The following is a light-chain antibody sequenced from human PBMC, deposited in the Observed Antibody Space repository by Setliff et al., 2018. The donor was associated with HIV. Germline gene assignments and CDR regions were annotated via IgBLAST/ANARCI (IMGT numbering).Light chain of an antibody. V-gene: IGLV2-23*02. CDR3: CSYAGRYTYV. CDR1: SSDVGSYNF. Sequence: ALTQPASVSGSPGQSITISCIGTSSDVGSYNFVSWYQQKPGKAPKVVVYDVSKRPSGVSNRFSGSKSGNTAALTISGLQAEDDADYYCCSYAGRYTYVFGTGTKVTVL. CDR2: DVS. J-gene: IGLJ1*01.